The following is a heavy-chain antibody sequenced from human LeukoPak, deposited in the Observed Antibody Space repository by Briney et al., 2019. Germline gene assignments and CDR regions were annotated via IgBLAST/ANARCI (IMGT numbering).Heavy chain of an antibody. Sequence: GRSLRLSSAAYGFTLSSYAMDWVRQAPGKGLEWVAVISYDGSNKYYADSVKGRFTISRDNSKNTLYLQMNSLRAEDTAVYYCARDRAYGDYRDVFDIWGQGTMVTVSS. V-gene: IGHV3-30*04. J-gene: IGHJ3*02. CDR1: GFTLSSYA. CDR2: ISYDGSNK. D-gene: IGHD4-17*01. CDR3: ARDRAYGDYRDVFDI.